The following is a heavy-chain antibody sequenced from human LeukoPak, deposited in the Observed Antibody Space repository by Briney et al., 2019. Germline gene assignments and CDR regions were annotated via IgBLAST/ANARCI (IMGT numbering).Heavy chain of an antibody. CDR2: ISSSSSTI. CDR1: GFTFSSYE. Sequence: GGSLRLSCAASGFTFSSYELYGVRQAPGEGVGWISYISSSSSTIMYADSVRGRFTSSRADARESLFLQMNSLRAEDTAIYYCGASRQYVGAFDIWGQGTLVTVSS. CDR3: GASRQYVGAFDI. D-gene: IGHD3-16*01. J-gene: IGHJ3*02. V-gene: IGHV3-48*03.